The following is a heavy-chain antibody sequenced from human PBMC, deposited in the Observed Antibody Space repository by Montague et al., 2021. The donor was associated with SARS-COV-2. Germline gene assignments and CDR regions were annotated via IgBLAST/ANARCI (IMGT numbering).Heavy chain of an antibody. V-gene: IGHV4-61*02. J-gene: IGHJ6*02. Sequence: TLSLTCTVSGGSISSGSYYWSWIRQPAGKGLEWIGRIYTSGTTYYNPSLKSRVTISVDTSKNQFSLKLSSVTAADTAVYYCAREGYQRAKTYYYYGMDVWGQGTTVTVSS. D-gene: IGHD2-2*01. CDR1: GGSISSGSYY. CDR3: AREGYQRAKTYYYYGMDV. CDR2: IYTSGTT.